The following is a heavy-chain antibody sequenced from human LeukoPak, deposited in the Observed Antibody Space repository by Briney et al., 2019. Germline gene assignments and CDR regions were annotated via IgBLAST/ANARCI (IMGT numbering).Heavy chain of an antibody. V-gene: IGHV3-30*02. Sequence: PGGSLRLSCAASGFTFSSYGMHRVRQAPGKGLEWVAFIRYDGSNKYYADSVKGRFTISRDNSKNTLYLQMNNLRAEDTAVYYCAKDSPLTPPYYYDSSGHEHDYWGQGTLVTVSS. CDR1: GFTFSSYG. J-gene: IGHJ4*02. CDR2: IRYDGSNK. CDR3: AKDSPLTPPYYYDSSGHEHDY. D-gene: IGHD3-22*01.